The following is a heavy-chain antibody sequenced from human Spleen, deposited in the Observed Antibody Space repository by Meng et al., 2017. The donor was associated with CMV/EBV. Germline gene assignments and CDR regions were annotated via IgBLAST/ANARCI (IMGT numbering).Heavy chain of an antibody. CDR1: GFTFSTYG. D-gene: IGHD3-3*01. Sequence: GESLKISCAASGFTFSTYGMHWVRQAPGKGLEWVAVIWNDGSNKYYADSVKGRFTISRDNSKNTLYLQMNSLRAEDTAVYYCAKDQSGHRDFWSGQDYWGQGTLVTVSS. V-gene: IGHV3-33*06. CDR3: AKDQSGHRDFWSGQDY. CDR2: IWNDGSNK. J-gene: IGHJ4*02.